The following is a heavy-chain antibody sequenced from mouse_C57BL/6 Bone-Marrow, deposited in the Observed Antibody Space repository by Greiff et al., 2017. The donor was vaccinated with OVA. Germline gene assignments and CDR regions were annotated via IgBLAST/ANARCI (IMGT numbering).Heavy chain of an antibody. CDR3: ARRGNWHFDY. J-gene: IGHJ2*01. Sequence: QVHVKQPGAELVRPGTSVKLSCKASGYTFTSYWMHWVKQRPGQGLEWIGVIDPSDSYTNYNQKFKGKATLTVDTSSSTAYMQLSSLTSEDSAVYYCARRGNWHFDYWGQGTTLTVSS. CDR1: GYTFTSYW. D-gene: IGHD2-1*01. V-gene: IGHV1-59*01. CDR2: IDPSDSYT.